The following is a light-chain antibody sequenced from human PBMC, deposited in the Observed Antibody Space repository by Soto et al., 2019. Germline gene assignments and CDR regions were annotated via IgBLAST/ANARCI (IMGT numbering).Light chain of an antibody. Sequence: DIVMTQSPDSLALSLGERATINCKSTQSVLYSSNNMNYLAWYQQKPGQPPKLLIYWASTRGSGVPDRFSGSASGTDFTLTISSLQAEDVAVYYCQQYLSTPPTFGQGTNLEIK. J-gene: IGKJ2*01. CDR2: WAS. CDR1: QSVLYSSNNMNY. V-gene: IGKV4-1*01. CDR3: QQYLSTPPT.